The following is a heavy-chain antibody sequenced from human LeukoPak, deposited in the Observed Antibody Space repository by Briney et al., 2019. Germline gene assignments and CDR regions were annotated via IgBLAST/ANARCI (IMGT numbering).Heavy chain of an antibody. Sequence: SETLSLTCTVSTCSISSYYWSWLRQPPGNGLEWIGYIYYSGSTNYNTSLKSRVTISVVTSKTQFSLMLSPVTAAATAVYYAGRAQYYYYYHRGVWEKGTTVTVS. J-gene: IGHJ6*03. V-gene: IGHV4-59*01. CDR3: GRAQYYYYYHRGV. CDR1: TCSISSYY. CDR2: IYYSGST.